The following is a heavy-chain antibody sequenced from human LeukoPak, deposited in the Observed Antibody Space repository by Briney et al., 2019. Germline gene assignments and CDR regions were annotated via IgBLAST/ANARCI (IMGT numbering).Heavy chain of an antibody. CDR1: GFTFSSYE. CDR3: AELGITMIGGV. Sequence: PGGSLRLSCAACGFTFSSYEMNWVRQAPGKGLEWFSYINFSGNTIYYPDSVKGRFTISRDNAKNSLYLQMNSLRAEDTAVYYCAELGITMIGGVWGKGTTVTISS. CDR2: INFSGNTI. D-gene: IGHD3-10*02. J-gene: IGHJ6*04. V-gene: IGHV3-48*03.